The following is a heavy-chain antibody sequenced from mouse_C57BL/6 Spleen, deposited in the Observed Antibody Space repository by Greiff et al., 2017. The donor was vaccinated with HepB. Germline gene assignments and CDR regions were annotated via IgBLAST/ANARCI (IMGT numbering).Heavy chain of an antibody. CDR3: ARQVYYASSLYYFGY. D-gene: IGHD1-1*01. J-gene: IGHJ2*01. V-gene: IGHV5-6*01. CDR2: ISSGGSYT. Sequence: EVQRVESGGDLVKPGGSLKLSCAASGFTFSSYGMSWVRQTPDKRLEWVATISSGGSYTYYPDSVKGRFTISRDNAKITLYLQMSSLTSEDPAMYYCARQVYYASSLYYFGYWGQGTTLTVSS. CDR1: GFTFSSYG.